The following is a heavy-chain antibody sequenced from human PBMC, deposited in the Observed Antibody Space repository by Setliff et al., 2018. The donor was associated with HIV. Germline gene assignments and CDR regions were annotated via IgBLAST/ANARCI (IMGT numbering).Heavy chain of an antibody. Sequence: PGGSLRLSCAASGFTFSGYSMNWVRQAPGKGLEWVSSISSSSSYIYYADSVRGRFTISRDNAKNSLNLQMNSLRAEDTAVYYCAKDHESSGWFRGYIDYWGPGTLVTVSS. CDR1: GFTFSGYS. D-gene: IGHD6-19*01. J-gene: IGHJ4*02. CDR2: ISSSSSYI. V-gene: IGHV3-21*01. CDR3: AKDHESSGWFRGYIDY.